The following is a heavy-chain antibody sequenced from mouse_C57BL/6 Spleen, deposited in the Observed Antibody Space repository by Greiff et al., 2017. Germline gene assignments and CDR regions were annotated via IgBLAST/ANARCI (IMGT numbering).Heavy chain of an antibody. CDR2: INPSTGGT. Sequence: EVQLQQSGPELVKPGASVKISCKASGYSFTGYYMNWVKQSPEKSLEWIGEINPSTGGTTYNQKFKAKATLTVDKSSSTAYMQLKSLTSEDSAVYYCARPYGYGGFAYWGQGTLVTVSA. D-gene: IGHD2-2*01. V-gene: IGHV1-42*01. CDR1: GYSFTGYY. J-gene: IGHJ3*01. CDR3: ARPYGYGGFAY.